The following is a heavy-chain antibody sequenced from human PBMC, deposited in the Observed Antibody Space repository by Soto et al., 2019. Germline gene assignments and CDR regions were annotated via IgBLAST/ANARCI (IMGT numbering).Heavy chain of an antibody. CDR1: GFTFSSYS. CDR3: ARGGNGDENWQQYYYCGMSV. D-gene: IGHD2-21*02. CDR2: ITSSRSNTI. J-gene: IGHJ6*01. V-gene: IGHV3-48*02. Sequence: PGGSLRLSCAASGFTFSSYSMNWVRQAPGKGLEWISYITSSRSNTIYYADSVKGRFTISRDNAKNSLYLQMNNLRDEDTAVYYCARGGNGDENWQQYYYCGMSVWGQGTTVTVS.